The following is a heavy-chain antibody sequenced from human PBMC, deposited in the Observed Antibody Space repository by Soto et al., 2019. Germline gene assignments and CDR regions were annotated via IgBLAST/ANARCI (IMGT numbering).Heavy chain of an antibody. CDR1: GFTFSSYS. CDR3: ARDKYSSSWYPEDFDY. Sequence: GGSLRLSCAASGFTFSSYSMNWVRQAPGKGLEWVSSISSSSYIYYADSVKGRFTISRDNAKNSLYLQMNSLRAEDTAVYYCARDKYSSSWYPEDFDYWGQGTLVTVSS. CDR2: ISSSSYI. D-gene: IGHD6-13*01. V-gene: IGHV3-21*01. J-gene: IGHJ4*02.